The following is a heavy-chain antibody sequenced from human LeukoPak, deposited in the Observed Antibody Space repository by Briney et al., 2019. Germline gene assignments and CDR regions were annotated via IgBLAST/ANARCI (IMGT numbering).Heavy chain of an antibody. D-gene: IGHD3-22*01. CDR1: GFTFSSYS. CDR3: ARANDEWFLLGGFDY. Sequence: GGSLRLSCAASGFTFSSYSMNWVRQAPGKGLEWVSSISSSSSYIYYADSVKGRFTISRDNAKNSLYLQMNSLRAEDTAVYYCARANDEWFLLGGFDYWGQGTLVTVSS. J-gene: IGHJ4*02. V-gene: IGHV3-21*01. CDR2: ISSSSSYI.